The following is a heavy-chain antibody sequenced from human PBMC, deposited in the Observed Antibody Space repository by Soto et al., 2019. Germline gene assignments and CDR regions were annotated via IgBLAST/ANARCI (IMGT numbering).Heavy chain of an antibody. CDR3: ARGTRVTALSYYGMDV. Sequence: EVQLVESGGGLVQPGGSLRLSCAASGFTFSSYEMNWVRQAPGKGLEWVSYISSSGSTIYYADSVKGRFTISRDNAKNSLYLQMNSLRADDTAVNYCARGTRVTALSYYGMDVWGQGTTVTVSS. D-gene: IGHD2-21*02. V-gene: IGHV3-48*03. CDR2: ISSSGSTI. J-gene: IGHJ6*02. CDR1: GFTFSSYE.